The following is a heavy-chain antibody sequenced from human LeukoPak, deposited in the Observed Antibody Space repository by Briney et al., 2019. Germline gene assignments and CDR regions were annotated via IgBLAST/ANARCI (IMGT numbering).Heavy chain of an antibody. Sequence: SETLSLTCAVYGGSFSGYYWSWIRQPPGEGLEWIGEINHSGSTNYNPSLKSRVTISVDTSKNQFSLKLSSVTAADTAVYYCARVPSSSWYKLFDYWGQGTLVTVSS. V-gene: IGHV4-34*01. D-gene: IGHD6-13*01. J-gene: IGHJ4*02. CDR3: ARVPSSSWYKLFDY. CDR2: INHSGST. CDR1: GGSFSGYY.